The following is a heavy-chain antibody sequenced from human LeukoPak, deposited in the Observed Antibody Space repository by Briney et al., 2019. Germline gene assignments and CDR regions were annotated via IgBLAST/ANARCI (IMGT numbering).Heavy chain of an antibody. CDR1: GGSIRSYY. CDR3: ARDDGDYAFFDY. D-gene: IGHD4-17*01. J-gene: IGHJ5*01. V-gene: IGHV4-4*07. Sequence: SETLSLTCTVSGGSIRSYYWNWIRQPAGKGLEWIGRFFLSGTTNYNPSLKRRVTMSVDTSKNQFSLKLSSVTAADTAVYYCARDDGDYAFFDYWGQGTLVTVSS. CDR2: FFLSGTT.